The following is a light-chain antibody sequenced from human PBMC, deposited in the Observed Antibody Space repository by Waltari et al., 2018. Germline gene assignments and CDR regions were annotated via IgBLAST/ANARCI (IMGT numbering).Light chain of an antibody. CDR2: NNN. Sequence: QSMLTQSPSTSGTPRQRVTISCSGRSSNIGSSGGTWYRQIPGMAPKLLIYNNNQRPSGVPDRFSGSKSGTSASLAISGLQSEDEAHYYCATWDDSLNGYVFGTGTEVTVL. J-gene: IGLJ1*01. CDR1: SSNIGSSG. V-gene: IGLV1-44*01. CDR3: ATWDDSLNGYV.